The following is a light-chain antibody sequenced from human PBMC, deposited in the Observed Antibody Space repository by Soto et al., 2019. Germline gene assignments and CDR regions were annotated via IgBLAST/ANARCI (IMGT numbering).Light chain of an antibody. CDR1: QSISNR. V-gene: IGKV1-5*03. CDR2: KAS. CDR3: QHYDCCSRT. Sequence: DTQMTQSPSTLSASVGDRVTITCRASQSISNRLAWYQQKPGKAPNLLIYKASSLESGVPSRFSGSGSGTEFTLTISSLRPDDFATYYYQHYDCCSRTFGQGTKVEIK. J-gene: IGKJ1*01.